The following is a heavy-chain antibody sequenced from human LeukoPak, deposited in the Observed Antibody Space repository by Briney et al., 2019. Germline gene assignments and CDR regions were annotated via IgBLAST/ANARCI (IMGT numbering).Heavy chain of an antibody. CDR1: GDSISTYY. CDR3: ARDRSRLGEFSP. Sequence: NTSAALSLTCTVSGDSISTYYWSWLRQPPGRGLEWIGCVYNSGSAEYNPSLKSRATISVDTSKNQFSLRLTSATAADTTVYYSARDRSRLGEFSPWGQGTLVTVSS. D-gene: IGHD3-16*02. J-gene: IGHJ5*02. CDR2: VYNSGSA. V-gene: IGHV4-59*01.